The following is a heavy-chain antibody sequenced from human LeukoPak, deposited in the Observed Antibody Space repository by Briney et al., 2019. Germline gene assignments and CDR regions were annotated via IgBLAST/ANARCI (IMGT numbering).Heavy chain of an antibody. CDR1: GGSISSYY. CDR3: ATYYYDSSGYYHFDY. CDR2: IYYSGST. J-gene: IGHJ4*02. V-gene: IGHV4-59*01. D-gene: IGHD3-22*01. Sequence: SETLSLTCTVPGGSISSYYWSWIRQPPGKGLEWIGYIYYSGSTNYSPSLKSRVTISVDTSKNQFSLKLSSVTAADTAVYYCATYYYDSSGYYHFDYWGQGTLVTVSS.